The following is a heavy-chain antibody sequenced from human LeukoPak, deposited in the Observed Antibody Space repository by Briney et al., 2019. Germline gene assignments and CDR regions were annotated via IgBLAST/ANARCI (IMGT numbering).Heavy chain of an antibody. V-gene: IGHV1-2*02. J-gene: IGHJ4*02. CDR2: INPNWCGT. D-gene: IGHD6-19*01. CDR3: ARVRSQWLSDY. CDR1: GYTFTGYY. Sequence: ASVKVSCEASGYTFTGYYLHWVRQAPGQGLEWMGWINPNWCGTHYAQNLQGMVTMTRETPNSTAYMELSRVSSDDTAVYYCARVRSQWLSDYWGQGTLVTVSS.